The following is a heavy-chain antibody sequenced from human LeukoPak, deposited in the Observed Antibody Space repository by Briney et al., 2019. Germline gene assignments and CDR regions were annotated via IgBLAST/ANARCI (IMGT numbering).Heavy chain of an antibody. CDR3: ATDYGSGSYDY. CDR2: VDPEDGET. Sequence: ASVKVSCKASGYTFTGYYMHWVRQAPGQGLEWMGLVDPEDGETIYAEKFQGRVTITADTSTDTAYMELSSLRSEDTAVYYCATDYGSGSYDYWGQGTLVTVSS. J-gene: IGHJ4*02. D-gene: IGHD1-26*01. V-gene: IGHV1-69-2*01. CDR1: GYTFTGYY.